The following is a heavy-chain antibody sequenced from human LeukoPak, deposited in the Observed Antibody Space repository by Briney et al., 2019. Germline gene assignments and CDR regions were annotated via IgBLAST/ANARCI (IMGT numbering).Heavy chain of an antibody. V-gene: IGHV3-21*01. CDR1: GFTFSSYS. CDR3: ARDFIAAAGLFDY. J-gene: IGHJ4*02. Sequence: GGSLRLSCAASGFTFSSYSMNWVRQAPGKGLEWVSSISSSSSYIYYADSVKGRFTISRDNAKNSLNLQMNSLRAEDTAVYYCARDFIAAAGLFDYWGQGTLVTVSS. CDR2: ISSSSSYI. D-gene: IGHD6-13*01.